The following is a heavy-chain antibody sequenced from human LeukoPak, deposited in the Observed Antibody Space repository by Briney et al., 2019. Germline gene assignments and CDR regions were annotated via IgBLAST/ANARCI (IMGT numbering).Heavy chain of an antibody. CDR2: IKQDGSEK. Sequence: GGSLRLSCVASGFTFSSYWMSWVRQAPGKGLEWVANIKQDGSEKYYVDSVKGRFTISRDNAKNSLYLQMNSLRAEDTAVYYCASVGAFDIWGQGTMVTVSS. CDR3: ASVGAFDI. V-gene: IGHV3-7*01. CDR1: GFTFSSYW. J-gene: IGHJ3*02. D-gene: IGHD1-26*01.